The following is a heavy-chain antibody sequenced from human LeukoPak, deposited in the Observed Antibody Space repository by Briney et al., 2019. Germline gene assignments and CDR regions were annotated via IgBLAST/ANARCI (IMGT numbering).Heavy chain of an antibody. CDR1: RSTFTNYA. CDR2: IIPIFATA. D-gene: IGHD2-21*02. CDR3: ARGNVVTTHFYYYYYMDV. J-gene: IGHJ6*03. V-gene: IGHV1-69*13. Sequence: SVKVSCKASRSTFTNYAISWVRQAPGQGLEWMGGIIPIFATANYAQKFQGRVTITADESTSTAYMELSSLRSEDTAVYYCARGNVVTTHFYYYYYMDVWGKGTTVTISS.